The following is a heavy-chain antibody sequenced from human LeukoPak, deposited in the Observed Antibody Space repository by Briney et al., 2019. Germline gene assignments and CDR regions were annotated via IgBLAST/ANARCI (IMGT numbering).Heavy chain of an antibody. Sequence: PSETLSLTCTVSGGSISSGDYYWSWIRQPPGKGLEWIGYIYYSGSTYYNPSLKSRVTISVDTSKNQFSLKLSSVTAADTAVYYCALIPIAAAGSNFDYWGQGTLVTVSS. CDR1: GGSISSGDYY. CDR3: ALIPIAAAGSNFDY. J-gene: IGHJ4*02. CDR2: IYYSGST. D-gene: IGHD6-13*01. V-gene: IGHV4-30-4*01.